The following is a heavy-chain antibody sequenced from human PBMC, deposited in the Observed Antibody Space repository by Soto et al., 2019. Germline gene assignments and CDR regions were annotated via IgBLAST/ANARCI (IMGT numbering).Heavy chain of an antibody. CDR3: ARTFDTITYYFDY. J-gene: IGHJ4*02. Sequence: GGSLRLSCAASEFSFSSYAMHWIRQAPGKGLEWVAVISFDGNVIHYADSVKGRFIISRDNSKNTLYLQMHSLSGEDTAVYYCARTFDTITYYFDYWGQGTLVTVSS. D-gene: IGHD3-9*01. V-gene: IGHV3-30-3*01. CDR2: ISFDGNVI. CDR1: EFSFSSYA.